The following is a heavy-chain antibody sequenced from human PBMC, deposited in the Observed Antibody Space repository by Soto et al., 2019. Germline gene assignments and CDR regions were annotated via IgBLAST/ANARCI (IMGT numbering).Heavy chain of an antibody. V-gene: IGHV2-5*02. Sequence: QITLKESGPTLVKPTQTLTLTCTFSGFSLSTSGVDVGWIRQPPGKALEWLALIYWDDDKRYSPSLNSRLTITKDTSKNQVVLTMTNMDPVDTATYDCAHSRPPRLLDHWGQGTLVTVSS. D-gene: IGHD6-6*01. CDR2: IYWDDDK. CDR3: AHSRPPRLLDH. J-gene: IGHJ4*02. CDR1: GFSLSTSGVD.